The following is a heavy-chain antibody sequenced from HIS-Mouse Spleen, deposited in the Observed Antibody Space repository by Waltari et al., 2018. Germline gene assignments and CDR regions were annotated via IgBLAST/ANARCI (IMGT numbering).Heavy chain of an antibody. CDR1: GGSISSSSYY. Sequence: QLQLQESGPGLVKPSETLSLTCTVSGGSISSSSYYWGWIRQPPGKGLEWIGSIDYSGSTYYNPSLKSRVTISVDTSKNQVALKLGSVTAADTAVYYCAREIPYSSSWYDWYFDLWGRGTLVTVSS. CDR3: AREIPYSSSWYDWYFDL. D-gene: IGHD6-13*01. CDR2: IDYSGST. V-gene: IGHV4-39*07. J-gene: IGHJ2*01.